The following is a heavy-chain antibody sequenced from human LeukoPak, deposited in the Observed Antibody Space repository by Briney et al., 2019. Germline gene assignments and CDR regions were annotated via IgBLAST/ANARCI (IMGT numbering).Heavy chain of an antibody. Sequence: GGSLRLSCAAYGFTFSSYAMNWVRQGPGKGLEWVAIITYDGSNKYYGDSVKGRFTISRDNSKNTLYLQMNSLRPEDTAVYYCAKDLGEVRYAFDIWGQGTMVTVCS. V-gene: IGHV3-30*18. CDR3: AKDLGEVRYAFDI. J-gene: IGHJ3*02. D-gene: IGHD3-10*01. CDR1: GFTFSSYA. CDR2: ITYDGSNK.